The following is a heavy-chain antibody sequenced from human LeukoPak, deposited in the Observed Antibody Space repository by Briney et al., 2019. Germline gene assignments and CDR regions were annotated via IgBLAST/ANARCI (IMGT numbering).Heavy chain of an antibody. CDR2: INHSGST. J-gene: IGHJ6*04. D-gene: IGHD3-16*02. Sequence: SETLSLTCAVYGGSFSGYYWSWIRQPPGEGLEWIGEINHSGSTNYNPSLKSRVTISVDTSKNQFSLKLSSVTAADTAVYYCARGPMITFGGVIPPLYYYYGMDVWGKGTTVTVSS. CDR3: ARGPMITFGGVIPPLYYYYGMDV. V-gene: IGHV4-34*01. CDR1: GGSFSGYY.